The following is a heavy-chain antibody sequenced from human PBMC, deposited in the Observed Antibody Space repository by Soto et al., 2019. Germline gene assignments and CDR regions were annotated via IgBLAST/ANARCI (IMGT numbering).Heavy chain of an antibody. D-gene: IGHD3-22*01. CDR3: ARDTYYYDSSGPSIFGHYYYGMDV. Sequence: LRLSCAASGFTFSSYAMHWVRQAPGKGLEWVAVISYDGSNKYYADSVKGRFTISRDNSKNTLYLQMNSLRAEDTAVYYCARDTYYYDSSGPSIFGHYYYGMDVWGQGTTVTVSS. CDR1: GFTFSSYA. V-gene: IGHV3-30-3*01. CDR2: ISYDGSNK. J-gene: IGHJ6*02.